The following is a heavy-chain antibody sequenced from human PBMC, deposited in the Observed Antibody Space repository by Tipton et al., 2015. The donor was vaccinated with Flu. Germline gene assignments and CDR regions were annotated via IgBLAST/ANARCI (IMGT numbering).Heavy chain of an antibody. CDR2: INHSGST. Sequence: LRLSCAVYGGSFSGYYWSWIRQPPGKGLEWIGEINHSGSTNYNPSLKSRVTISVDTSKNQFSLKLSSVTAADTAVYYCARSSPTYDYTYYYYYYGMDVWGQGTTVTVSS. CDR1: GGSFSGYY. V-gene: IGHV4-34*01. J-gene: IGHJ6*02. D-gene: IGHD4-11*01. CDR3: ARSSPTYDYTYYYYYYGMDV.